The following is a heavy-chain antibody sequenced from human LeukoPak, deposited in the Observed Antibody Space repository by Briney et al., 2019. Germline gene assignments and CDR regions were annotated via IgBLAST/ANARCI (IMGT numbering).Heavy chain of an antibody. CDR1: GYTFTGYY. CDR3: ARDKTQSPLDYYYMDV. J-gene: IGHJ6*03. D-gene: IGHD4-11*01. CDR2: INPNSGGT. Sequence: ASVKVSCKASGYTFTGYYMHWVRQAPAQGLEWMGWINPNSGGTNCAQKFQGRVTMTRDTSISTAYMELSRLRSDDTAVYYCARDKTQSPLDYYYMDVWGKGTTVTVSS. V-gene: IGHV1-2*02.